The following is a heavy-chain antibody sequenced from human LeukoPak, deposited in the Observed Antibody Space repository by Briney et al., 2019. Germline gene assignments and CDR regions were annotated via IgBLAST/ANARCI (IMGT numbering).Heavy chain of an antibody. CDR1: AYSFSSYD. Sequence: ASVKVSCKASAYSFSSYDINWVRQATGQGLEWMGWMNPNSGNTGYAQKFQGRVTMTRNTSINTAYMGLSGLISEDTAVYFCTRAGERPIRYFDYWGQGTLVTVSS. CDR2: MNPNSGNT. V-gene: IGHV1-8*01. J-gene: IGHJ4*02. CDR3: TRAGERPIRYFDY. D-gene: IGHD3-9*01.